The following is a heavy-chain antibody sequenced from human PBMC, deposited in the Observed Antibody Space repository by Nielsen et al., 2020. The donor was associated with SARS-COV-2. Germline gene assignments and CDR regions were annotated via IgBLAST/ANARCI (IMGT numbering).Heavy chain of an antibody. CDR1: GFTFSSYS. Sequence: GSLKISCAASGFTFSSYSMHWVRQGPGKGLVWVSHIKSDGTKTTYADSMKGRFITSRDNAKNTVYLQMNSLKAEDTAVYYCARLRDDGYYFDTGPYDYWGQGSPVTVSS. D-gene: IGHD2/OR15-2a*01. J-gene: IGHJ4*02. CDR2: IKSDGTKT. CDR3: ARLRDDGYYFDTGPYDY. V-gene: IGHV3-74*01.